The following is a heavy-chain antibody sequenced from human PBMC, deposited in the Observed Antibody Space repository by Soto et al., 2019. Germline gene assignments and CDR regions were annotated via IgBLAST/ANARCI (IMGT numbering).Heavy chain of an antibody. Sequence: GASLRLSCTASGFTFGDYAMSWVRQAPGKGLEWVGFIRSKAYGGTTEYAASVKGRFTISRDDSKSIAYLQMNSLKTEDTAVYYCTRGIYYGSGSYYNARLDYFDYWGQGPLVTVSS. CDR3: TRGIYYGSGSYYNARLDYFDY. CDR2: IRSKAYGGTT. V-gene: IGHV3-49*04. J-gene: IGHJ4*02. D-gene: IGHD3-10*01. CDR1: GFTFGDYA.